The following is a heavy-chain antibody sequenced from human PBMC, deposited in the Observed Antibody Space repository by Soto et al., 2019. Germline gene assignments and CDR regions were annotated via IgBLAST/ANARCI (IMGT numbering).Heavy chain of an antibody. CDR1: GGTFSSYA. Sequence: ASVKVSCKASGGTFSSYAISWVRQAPGKGLEWMGGFDPEDGETIYAQKFQGRVTMTEDTSTDTAYMELSSLRSEDTAVYYCATEMYRSFDIWGQGTMVTVSS. CDR2: FDPEDGET. D-gene: IGHD2-8*01. V-gene: IGHV1-24*01. J-gene: IGHJ3*02. CDR3: ATEMYRSFDI.